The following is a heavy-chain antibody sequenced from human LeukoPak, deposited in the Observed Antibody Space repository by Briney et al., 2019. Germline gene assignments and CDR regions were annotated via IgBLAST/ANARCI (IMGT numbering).Heavy chain of an antibody. Sequence: PSETLSLTCTVSGGSISSSSYYWGWIRQPPGKGLEWIGSIYYSGSTYNSPPLKSRVTISVDTSKNQFSLKLSSVTAADTAVYYCARDSGSGLDYWGQGTLVTVSS. CDR3: ARDSGSGLDY. CDR2: IYYSGST. J-gene: IGHJ4*02. D-gene: IGHD2-15*01. V-gene: IGHV4-39*07. CDR1: GGSISSSSYY.